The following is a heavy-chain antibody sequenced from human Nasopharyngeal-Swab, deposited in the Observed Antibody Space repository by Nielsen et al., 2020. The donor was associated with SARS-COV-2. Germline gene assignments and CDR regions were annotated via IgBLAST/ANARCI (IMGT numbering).Heavy chain of an antibody. CDR1: GYTFTSYG. D-gene: IGHD6-13*01. Sequence: ASVKVSCKASGYTFTSYGISWVRQAPGQGLEWMGWISAYNGNTNYAQKLQGRVTMTTDTSTSTAYMELRSLRSDDTAVYYCARATYSSPNLYYYYYYMDVWGKGTKVTVSS. CDR3: ARATYSSPNLYYYYYYMDV. CDR2: ISAYNGNT. V-gene: IGHV1-18*04. J-gene: IGHJ6*03.